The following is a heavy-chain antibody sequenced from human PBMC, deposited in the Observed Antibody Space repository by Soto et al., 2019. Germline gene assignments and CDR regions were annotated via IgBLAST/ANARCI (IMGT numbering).Heavy chain of an antibody. J-gene: IGHJ6*02. CDR3: ARVLQGLLGYYGMDV. CDR2: IYYSGST. D-gene: IGHD4-4*01. V-gene: IGHV4-31*03. CDR1: GGSISSGGYY. Sequence: PSETLSLTCTVSGGSISSGGYYWSWIRQHPGKGLEWIGYIYYSGSTYYNPSLKSRVTISVDTSKNQFSLKLSSVTAADTAVYYCARVLQGLLGYYGMDVWGQGTTVTVSS.